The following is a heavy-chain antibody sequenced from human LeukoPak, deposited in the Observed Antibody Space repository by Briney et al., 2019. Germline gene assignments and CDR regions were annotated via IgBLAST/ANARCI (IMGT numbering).Heavy chain of an antibody. CDR3: ARAGFGLAPHRGTPFDY. J-gene: IGHJ4*02. CDR2: INHSGST. Sequence: SETLSLTCAVYGGSFSDYYWSWIRQPPGKGLEWIGEINHSGSTNYNPSLKSRVTISMDTSKNQFSLKLNSVTAADTAVYYCARAGFGLAPHRGTPFDYWGQGTLVTVSS. D-gene: IGHD3-10*01. V-gene: IGHV4-34*01. CDR1: GGSFSDYY.